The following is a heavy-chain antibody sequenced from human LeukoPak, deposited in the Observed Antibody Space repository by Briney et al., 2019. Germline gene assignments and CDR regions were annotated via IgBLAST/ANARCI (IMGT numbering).Heavy chain of an antibody. CDR2: INPNSGGT. D-gene: IGHD3-16*01. Sequence: VSVKVSCKASGGTFSSYAISWVRQAPGQGLEWMGRINPNSGGTNYAQKFQGRVTMTRDTSISTAYMELSRLRSDDTAVYYCARALEIMDAFDIWGQGTMVTVSS. CDR3: ARALEIMDAFDI. J-gene: IGHJ3*02. V-gene: IGHV1-2*06. CDR1: GGTFSSYA.